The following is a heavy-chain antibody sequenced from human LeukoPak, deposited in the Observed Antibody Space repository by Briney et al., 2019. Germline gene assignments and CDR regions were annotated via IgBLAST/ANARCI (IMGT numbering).Heavy chain of an antibody. CDR3: TTDEWT. J-gene: IGHJ4*02. V-gene: IGHV3-15*01. CDR2: IKSKTDGGTT. Sequence: GGSLRLSCAASGFTFSNALMSWVRQAPGKGLEWVGHIKSKTDGGTTDYAAPVKGRLTISRDDSKTTLDLQMNSLKTEDTAVYYCTTDEWTWGQGTLVTVSS. CDR1: GFTFSNAL. D-gene: IGHD3-3*01.